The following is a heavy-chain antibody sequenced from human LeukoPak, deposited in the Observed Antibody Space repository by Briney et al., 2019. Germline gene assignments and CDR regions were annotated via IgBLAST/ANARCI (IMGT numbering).Heavy chain of an antibody. D-gene: IGHD5-12*01. Sequence: LKPSETLSLTCAVYGGSFSGYYWSWIRQPPGKGLGWIGEINHSGSTNYNPSLKSRVTISVDTSKNQFSLKLSSVTAADTAVYYCASAGATGYYYYMDVWGKGTTVTVSS. J-gene: IGHJ6*03. CDR3: ASAGATGYYYYMDV. CDR1: GGSFSGYY. CDR2: INHSGST. V-gene: IGHV4-34*01.